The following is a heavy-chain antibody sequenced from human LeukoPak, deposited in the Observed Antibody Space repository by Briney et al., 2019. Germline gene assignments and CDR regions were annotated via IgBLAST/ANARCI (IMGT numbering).Heavy chain of an antibody. CDR3: ARGTHYYDSSGPPD. J-gene: IGHJ4*02. D-gene: IGHD3-22*01. Sequence: SETLSLTCAVYGGSFSGYYWSWIRQPPGKGLEWIGEINHSGSTNYNPSLKSRVTISVDTSKNQFSLKLSSVTAADTAVYYCARGTHYYDSSGPPDWGQGTLVTVSS. CDR2: INHSGST. V-gene: IGHV4-34*01. CDR1: GGSFSGYY.